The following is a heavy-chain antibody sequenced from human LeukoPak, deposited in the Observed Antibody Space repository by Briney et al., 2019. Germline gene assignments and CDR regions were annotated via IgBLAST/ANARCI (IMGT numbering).Heavy chain of an antibody. CDR3: ARGITMVRGHSWFDP. CDR1: GGSFSGYY. D-gene: IGHD3-10*01. J-gene: IGHJ5*02. Sequence: SETLSLTCAVYGGSFSGYYWSWIRQPPGKGLEWIGEINHSGSTNYNPSLKSRVTISVDTSKNQFSLMLSSVTAADTAVYYCARGITMVRGHSWFDPWGQGTLVTVSS. CDR2: INHSGST. V-gene: IGHV4-34*01.